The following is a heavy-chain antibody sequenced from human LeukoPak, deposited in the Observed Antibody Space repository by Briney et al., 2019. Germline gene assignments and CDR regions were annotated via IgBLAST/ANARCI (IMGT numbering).Heavy chain of an antibody. Sequence: PGGSLRLSCAASGFTFSSYWMHWVRQAPGKGLVWVSRINTDGSSTSYADSVKGRSTISRDNAKNTLYLQLNSLRAEDTAEYYCARDGGATTPWAFDVWGQGTMVTVSS. D-gene: IGHD3-16*01. V-gene: IGHV3-74*01. CDR1: GFTFSSYW. CDR3: ARDGGATTPWAFDV. CDR2: INTDGSST. J-gene: IGHJ3*01.